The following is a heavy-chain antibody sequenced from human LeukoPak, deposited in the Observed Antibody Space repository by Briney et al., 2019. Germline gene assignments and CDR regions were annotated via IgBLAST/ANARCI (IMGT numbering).Heavy chain of an antibody. J-gene: IGHJ4*02. D-gene: IGHD3-10*01. CDR1: GFTFSGYG. CDR2: IKPDGSEK. Sequence: GGSLRLSCAASGFTFSGYGMFWDRQSPGKGLEWVANIKPDGSEKYYVDSVKGRFTISRDNARNALFLEMNSLRAEDTAVYYCARERMYSGSGSTFPYYDYWGQGILVIVSS. CDR3: ARERMYSGSGSTFPYYDY. V-gene: IGHV3-7*01.